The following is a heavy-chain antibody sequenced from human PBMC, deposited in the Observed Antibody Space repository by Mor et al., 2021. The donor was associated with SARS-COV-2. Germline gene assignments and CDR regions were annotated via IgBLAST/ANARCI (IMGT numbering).Heavy chain of an antibody. J-gene: IGHJ4*02. CDR3: AGGLGYNWNSLAY. CDR2: IYHGGST. V-gene: IGHV4-4*01. D-gene: IGHD1-1*01. Sequence: IGEIYHGGSTNYNPSLKSRLTISIDKSQNQFSLKLNSVTAADTAVYWCAGGLGYNWNSLAYWGQGTLVTVSS.